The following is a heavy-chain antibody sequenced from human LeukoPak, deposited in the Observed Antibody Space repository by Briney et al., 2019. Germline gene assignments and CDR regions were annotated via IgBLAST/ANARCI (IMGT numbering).Heavy chain of an antibody. D-gene: IGHD5-24*01. V-gene: IGHV1-2*02. CDR3: ARDMEMATIAFDY. CDR2: INPNSGGT. J-gene: IGHJ4*02. CDR1: GYTFTGYY. Sequence: ASVKVSCKASGYTFTGYYMHWVRQAPGQGLEWMGWINPNSGGTNYAQKFQGRVTMTTDTSTSTAYMELRSLRSDDTAVYYCARDMEMATIAFDYWGQGTLVTVSS.